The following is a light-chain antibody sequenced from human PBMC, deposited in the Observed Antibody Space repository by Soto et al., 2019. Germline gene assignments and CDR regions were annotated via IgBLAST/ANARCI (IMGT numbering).Light chain of an antibody. V-gene: IGKV3-15*01. Sequence: ETVMTQSPATLSVSPGERATLSCRASQSVRGNLAWYQQKPGQAPRLLIYAASTRATGIPARFSGSGSGTEFTLTISSLQSEDFGIYYCHQSNDWLSFGGGTKVEIK. CDR3: HQSNDWLS. CDR2: AAS. CDR1: QSVRGN. J-gene: IGKJ4*01.